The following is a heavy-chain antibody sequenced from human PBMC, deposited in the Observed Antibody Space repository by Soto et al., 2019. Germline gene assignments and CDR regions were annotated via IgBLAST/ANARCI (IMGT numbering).Heavy chain of an antibody. Sequence: GGSLRLSCAASGFTFSSYAMSWVRQAPGKGLEWVSAISGSGGSTYYADSVKGRFTISRDNSKNTLYLQMNSLRAEDTAVYYCAELGYCSSTSCYMDWFDPWGQGTLVTVSS. D-gene: IGHD2-2*02. CDR3: AELGYCSSTSCYMDWFDP. J-gene: IGHJ5*02. CDR2: ISGSGGST. CDR1: GFTFSSYA. V-gene: IGHV3-23*01.